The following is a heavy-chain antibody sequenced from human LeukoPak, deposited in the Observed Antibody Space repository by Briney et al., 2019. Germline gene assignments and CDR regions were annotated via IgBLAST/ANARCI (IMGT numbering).Heavy chain of an antibody. V-gene: IGHV1-2*02. D-gene: IGHD5-12*01. CDR2: INPNSGGT. J-gene: IGHJ4*02. CDR1: GYTFTGYY. Sequence: ASVKVSCKASGYTFTGYYTHWVRQAPGQGLEWMGWINPNSGGTNYAQKFQGRVTMTRDTSISTAYMELSRLRSDDTAVYYCARDKDEGYSGYDLDYWGQGTLVTVSS. CDR3: ARDKDEGYSGYDLDY.